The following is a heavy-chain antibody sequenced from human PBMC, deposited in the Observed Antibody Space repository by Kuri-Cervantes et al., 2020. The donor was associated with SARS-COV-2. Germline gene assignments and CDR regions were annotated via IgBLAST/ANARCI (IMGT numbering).Heavy chain of an antibody. CDR2: IYHSGST. CDR1: GYSISSGYY. V-gene: IGHV4-38-2*02. CDR3: ARALLRSLTNDAFDI. Sequence: SETLSLTCTVSGYSISSGYYWGWIRQPPGKGLEWIGSIYHSGSTYYNPSLKSRVTISVDTSKNQFSLKLSSVTAADTAVYYCARALLRSLTNDAFDIWGQGTMVTVSS. J-gene: IGHJ3*02.